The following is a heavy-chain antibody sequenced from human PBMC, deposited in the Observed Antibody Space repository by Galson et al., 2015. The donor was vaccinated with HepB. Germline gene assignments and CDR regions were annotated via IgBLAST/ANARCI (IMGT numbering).Heavy chain of an antibody. V-gene: IGHV1-2*02. D-gene: IGHD1-1*01. Sequence: QSGAEVKKPGESLRISCKASGYTLIDHYIHWVRQAPGQGLEWLGWINPNSGGTDSAQMLQGRGTLTRDKSIDTVYMEVNFLRSDDTAVYYCARGLRQRTMSAAFDIWGQGTVVIVSS. CDR3: ARGLRQRTMSAAFDI. CDR2: INPNSGGT. J-gene: IGHJ3*02. CDR1: GYTLIDHY.